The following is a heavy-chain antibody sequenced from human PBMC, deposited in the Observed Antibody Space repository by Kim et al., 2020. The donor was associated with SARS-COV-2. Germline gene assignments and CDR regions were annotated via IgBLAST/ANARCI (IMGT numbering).Heavy chain of an antibody. V-gene: IGHV4-39*01. Sequence: SGSTYYTPSLKSRVTISVDTSKNQFSLKLSSVTAADTAVYYCASIAAAGWGQGTLVTVSS. CDR2: SGST. CDR3: ASIAAAG. J-gene: IGHJ4*02. D-gene: IGHD6-13*01.